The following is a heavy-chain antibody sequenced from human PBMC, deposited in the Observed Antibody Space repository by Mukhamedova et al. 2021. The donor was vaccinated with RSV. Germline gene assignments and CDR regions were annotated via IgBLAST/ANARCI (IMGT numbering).Heavy chain of an antibody. CDR1: GFTFSSYA. D-gene: IGHD3-3*01. J-gene: IGHJ4*01. CDR2: MSGSGGST. CDR3: AKDLNFWSSSSFDY. Sequence: GFTFSSYAMNWVRQAPGKGLEWVSGMSGSGGSTYYADSVKGRFTIPRDNSKNTLYLQMNSLRAEDTAAYYCAKDLNFWSSSSFDY. V-gene: IGHV3-23*01.